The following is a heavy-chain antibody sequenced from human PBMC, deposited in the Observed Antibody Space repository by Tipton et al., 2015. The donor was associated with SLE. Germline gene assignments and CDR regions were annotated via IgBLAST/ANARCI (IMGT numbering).Heavy chain of an antibody. CDR1: GGSISSYY. J-gene: IGHJ5*02. D-gene: IGHD6-19*01. Sequence: LSLTCTVSGGSISSYYWSWIRQPPGKGLEWIGYIYYSGSTNYNPSLKSRVTISVDTSKNQFSLKLSSVTAADTAVYYCAREEYSSGWTEVHWFDPWGQGTLVTVSS. V-gene: IGHV4-59*01. CDR3: AREEYSSGWTEVHWFDP. CDR2: IYYSGST.